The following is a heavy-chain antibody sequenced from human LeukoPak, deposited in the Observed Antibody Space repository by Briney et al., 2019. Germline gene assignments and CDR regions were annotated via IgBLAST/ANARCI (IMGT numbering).Heavy chain of an antibody. V-gene: IGHV1-46*01. Sequence: ASVKVSCKAFGYTFTSFYIHWVRQASGQGLEWMGKINPSGGSTSYAQKFQGRVTMTRDTSTSTVYMELSSLRSEDTAVYYCARTMVDGGTNYWGQGSLVTVSS. CDR3: ARTMVDGGTNY. CDR1: GYTFTSFY. D-gene: IGHD1-1*01. CDR2: INPSGGST. J-gene: IGHJ4*02.